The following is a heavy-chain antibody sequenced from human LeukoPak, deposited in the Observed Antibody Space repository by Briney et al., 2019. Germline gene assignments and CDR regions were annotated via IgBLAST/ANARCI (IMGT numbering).Heavy chain of an antibody. CDR3: ARDRCSGGSCYRGYYYGMDV. CDR2: IRSNGSNI. CDR1: GFTFSNYY. D-gene: IGHD2-15*01. V-gene: IGHV3-11*01. Sequence: GGSLRLSCAASGFTFSNYYMNWIRQAPGKGLEWVAYIRSNGSNIYYADSVKGRFTISRDNAKNTLYLQMNSLRAEDTAVYYCARDRCSGGSCYRGYYYGMDVWGQGTTVTVSS. J-gene: IGHJ6*02.